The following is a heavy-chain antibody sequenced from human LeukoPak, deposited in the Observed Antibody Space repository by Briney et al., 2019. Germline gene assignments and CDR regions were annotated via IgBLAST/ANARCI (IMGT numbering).Heavy chain of an antibody. D-gene: IGHD2-2*01. CDR2: ISSSSYI. Sequence: GGSLRLSCAASGLTFSSYSMNWVRQAPGKGLEWVSSISSSSYIYYADSVKGRFTISRDNAKNSLYLQMNSLRAEDTAVYYCARDLYCSSTSCQRPDWFDPWGQGTLVTVSS. V-gene: IGHV3-21*01. J-gene: IGHJ5*02. CDR1: GLTFSSYS. CDR3: ARDLYCSSTSCQRPDWFDP.